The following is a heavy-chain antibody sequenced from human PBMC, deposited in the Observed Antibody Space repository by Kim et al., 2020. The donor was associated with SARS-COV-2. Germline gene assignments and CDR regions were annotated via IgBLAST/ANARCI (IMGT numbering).Heavy chain of an antibody. Sequence: ASVKVSCKASGYTFTSYGISWVRQAPGQGLEWMGWISAYNGNTNYAQKLQGRVTMTTDTSTSTAYMELRSLRSDDTAVYYCAREDGSGSYYNVFWGQRNNWFDPWGQGTLVTVSS. J-gene: IGHJ5*02. D-gene: IGHD3-10*01. CDR3: AREDGSGSYYNVFWGQRNNWFDP. V-gene: IGHV1-18*01. CDR1: GYTFTSYG. CDR2: ISAYNGNT.